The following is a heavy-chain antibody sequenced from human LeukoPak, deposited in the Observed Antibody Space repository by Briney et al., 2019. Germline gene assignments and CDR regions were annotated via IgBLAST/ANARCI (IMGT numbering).Heavy chain of an antibody. CDR2: INHSGST. D-gene: IGHD3-10*01. J-gene: IGHJ5*02. Sequence: SETLSLTCAVYGGSFSGYYWSWICQPPGKGLEWIGEINHSGSTNYNPSLKSRVTISVDTSKNQFSLKLSSVTAADTAVYYCARRGPRITMVRGVIYSWFDPWGQGTLVTVSS. V-gene: IGHV4-34*01. CDR1: GGSFSGYY. CDR3: ARRGPRITMVRGVIYSWFDP.